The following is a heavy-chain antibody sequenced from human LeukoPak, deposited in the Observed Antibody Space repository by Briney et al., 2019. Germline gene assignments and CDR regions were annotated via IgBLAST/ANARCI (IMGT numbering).Heavy chain of an antibody. J-gene: IGHJ3*02. Sequence: LTCAVSGGSISSSNWWSWVRQPPGKGLEWVSYIRSNGSTIYYTDSVKGRFTISRDNAKNSLSLQMNSLRAEDTAVYYCARTRTTPRSRSFDIWGQGTMVTVSS. CDR2: IRSNGSTI. CDR1: GGSISSSNW. D-gene: IGHD1-1*01. CDR3: ARTRTTPRSRSFDI. V-gene: IGHV3-11*01.